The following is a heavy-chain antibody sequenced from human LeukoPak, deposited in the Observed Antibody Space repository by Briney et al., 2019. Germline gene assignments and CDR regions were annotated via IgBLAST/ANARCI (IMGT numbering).Heavy chain of an antibody. V-gene: IGHV3-30*02. CDR2: IRYDGSNK. J-gene: IGHJ4*02. D-gene: IGHD5-18*01. CDR1: GFTFSSYG. Sequence: PGGSLRLSCAASGFTFSSYGMHWVRQAPGKGLEWVAFIRYDGSNKYYADSVKGRFTISRDNSKNTLYLQMNSLRAEDTAVYYCANIGYSYGRIFDYWGQGTLVTVSS. CDR3: ANIGYSYGRIFDY.